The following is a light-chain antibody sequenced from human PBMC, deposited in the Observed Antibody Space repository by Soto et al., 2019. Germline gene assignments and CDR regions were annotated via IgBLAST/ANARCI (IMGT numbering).Light chain of an antibody. V-gene: IGLV2-14*03. CDR3: SSYTSSSTGV. J-gene: IGLJ1*01. CDR2: DVT. CDR1: SSDIGSHNS. Sequence: QSALTQPASVSGSPGQSITISCTGTSSDIGSHNSVSWYQQHPGKAPKLMIYDVTNRPSGVSNRFSGSKSGNTASLTISGLQAEDEADYYCSSYTSSSTGVFGTGTKVTVL.